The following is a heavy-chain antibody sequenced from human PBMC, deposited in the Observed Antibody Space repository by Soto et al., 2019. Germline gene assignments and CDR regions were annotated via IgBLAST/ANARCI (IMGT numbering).Heavy chain of an antibody. D-gene: IGHD6-19*01. V-gene: IGHV3-30-3*01. Sequence: GSLRVSSVASTXTFRGYAMHWVRQAPGKGLEWLAVISYDGGNQYYADSLKGRFTVSRDNTKNTLYLQMTSLTPEDTAVYYCTSGRDSGWSYFYYYGVDVWGQGTTVTVSS. CDR2: ISYDGGNQ. J-gene: IGHJ6*02. CDR3: TSGRDSGWSYFYYYGVDV. CDR1: TXTFRGYA.